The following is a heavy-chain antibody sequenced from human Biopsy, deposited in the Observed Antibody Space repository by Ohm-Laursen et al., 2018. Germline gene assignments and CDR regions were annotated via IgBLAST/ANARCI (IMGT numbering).Heavy chain of an antibody. D-gene: IGHD4-23*01. CDR1: GGSFTGHY. V-gene: IGHV4-59*11. CDR2: ISYTGYT. CDR3: ARGSNEYGGLYFPH. J-gene: IGHJ1*01. Sequence: SETLSLTCTVSGGSFTGHYWTWIRQPPGKGLEWIGHISYTGYTSYNASLKSRVTISVDTSRNHFSLRLSSLTAAGTAVYYCARGSNEYGGLYFPHWGQGTLVTVSS.